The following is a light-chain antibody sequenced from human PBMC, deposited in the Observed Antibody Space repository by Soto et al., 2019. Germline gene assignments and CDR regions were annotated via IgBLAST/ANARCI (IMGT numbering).Light chain of an antibody. CDR3: SSYAGINNLGV. CDR2: EVN. CDR1: SSDVGGCKY. Sequence: SVLTQPPSASGSPGQSVTISCTGTSSDVGGCKYVSWYQQHPGKAPKLMIFEVNKRPSGVPDRFSGSKSGNTASLTVSGLQAEDEADYYCSSYAGINNLGVFGTGTKLTVL. J-gene: IGLJ1*01. V-gene: IGLV2-8*01.